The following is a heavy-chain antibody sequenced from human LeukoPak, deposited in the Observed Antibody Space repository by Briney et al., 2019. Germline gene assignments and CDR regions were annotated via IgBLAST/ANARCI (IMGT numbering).Heavy chain of an antibody. D-gene: IGHD6-19*01. CDR1: GGSISSYY. J-gene: IGHJ4*02. V-gene: IGHV4-59*01. CDR3: ARESGYSSGWYSLVDY. CDR2: IYYSGST. Sequence: PGTLSLTCTVSGGSISSYYGSWIRQPPGKGLEWIGYIYYSGSTNYYPSLKSRVTISVDTSKNQFSLKLSSVTAADTAVYYCARESGYSSGWYSLVDYWGQGTLVTVSS.